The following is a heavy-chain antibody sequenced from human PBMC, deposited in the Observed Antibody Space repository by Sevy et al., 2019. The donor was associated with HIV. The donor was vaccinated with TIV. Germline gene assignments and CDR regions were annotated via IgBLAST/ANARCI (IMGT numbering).Heavy chain of an antibody. J-gene: IGHJ4*02. V-gene: IGHV3-53*01. CDR2: IYSGCST. Sequence: GGSLRLSCAASGFTVSSNYMSWVRQAPGKGLEWVSVIYSGCSTYYADSVKGRFTISRDNSKNTLYLQMNSLRAEDTAVYYCARVGQALYYFDYWGQGTLVTVSS. CDR3: ARVGQALYYFDY. D-gene: IGHD3-10*01. CDR1: GFTVSSNY.